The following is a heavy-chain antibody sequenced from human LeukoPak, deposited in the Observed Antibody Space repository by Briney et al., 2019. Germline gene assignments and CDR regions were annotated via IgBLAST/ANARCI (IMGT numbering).Heavy chain of an antibody. Sequence: GGSLRLSCAASGFTFSSYAMHWVRQAPGKGLEWVAVISYDGSNKYYADSVKGRFTISRDNSKNTLYLQMNSLRAEDTAVYYCATSYCGSDCSSETTRQDFDYWGQGTLVTVSS. D-gene: IGHD2-21*02. CDR3: ATSYCGSDCSSETTRQDFDY. J-gene: IGHJ4*02. CDR2: ISYDGSNK. CDR1: GFTFSSYA. V-gene: IGHV3-30-3*01.